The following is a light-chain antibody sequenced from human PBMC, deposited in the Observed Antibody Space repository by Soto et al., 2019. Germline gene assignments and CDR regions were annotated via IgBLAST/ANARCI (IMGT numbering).Light chain of an antibody. CDR1: QSVSSSF. Sequence: IVLTQSPGTLSLSPGERATLCCRSSQSVSSSFLAWYQQKPGQAPRLLIYGAYNRATGITDRFSGSGSGTDFTLTISRLEPEDFAVYYCQPYVTSPWAFGQGTKVDIK. J-gene: IGKJ1*01. V-gene: IGKV3-20*01. CDR3: QPYVTSPWA. CDR2: GAY.